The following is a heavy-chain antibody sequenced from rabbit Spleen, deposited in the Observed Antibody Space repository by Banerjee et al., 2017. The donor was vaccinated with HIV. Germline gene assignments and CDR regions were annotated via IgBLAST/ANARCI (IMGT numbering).Heavy chain of an antibody. CDR1: GFTISSSHW. J-gene: IGHJ4*01. CDR2: IATDTIGST. V-gene: IGHV1S45*01. Sequence: QEQLVESGGGLVQPEGSLTLTCTASGFTISSSHWLWWVRRAPGKGLEWIGTIATDTIGSTYYASWAKGRFTISKTSSTTVTLQLNSLSAADTARYFCARGGRSYSLWGQGTLVTVS. CDR3: ARGGRSYSL. D-gene: IGHD4-1*01.